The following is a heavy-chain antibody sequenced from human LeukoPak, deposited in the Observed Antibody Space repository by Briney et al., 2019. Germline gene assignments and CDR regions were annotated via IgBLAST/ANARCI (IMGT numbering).Heavy chain of an antibody. Sequence: PGGSLRLSCAASGFTFSSYGMHWVRQAPGKGLEGVAFIRYDGSNKYYADSVKGRFTSSRDNSKNQLYMQMNSLRAEDTAVYYCAKGRLGSSSWRAFDIWGQGTMVTVSS. V-gene: IGHV3-30*02. J-gene: IGHJ3*02. CDR3: AKGRLGSSSWRAFDI. CDR2: IRYDGSNK. D-gene: IGHD6-13*01. CDR1: GFTFSSYG.